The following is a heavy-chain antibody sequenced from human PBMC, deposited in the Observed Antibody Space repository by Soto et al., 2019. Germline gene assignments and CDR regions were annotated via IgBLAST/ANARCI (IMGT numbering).Heavy chain of an antibody. D-gene: IGHD3-9*01. J-gene: IGHJ6*02. CDR2: ISGSGGST. CDR3: AKDANFDWFHDRLYYYGMDV. CDR1: GFTFSSYA. Sequence: PGGSLRLSCAASGFTFSSYAMSWVRQAPGKGLEWVSAISGSGGSTYYADSVKGRFTISRDNSKNTLYLQMNSLRAEDTAVYYCAKDANFDWFHDRLYYYGMDVWGQGTTVTVSS. V-gene: IGHV3-23*01.